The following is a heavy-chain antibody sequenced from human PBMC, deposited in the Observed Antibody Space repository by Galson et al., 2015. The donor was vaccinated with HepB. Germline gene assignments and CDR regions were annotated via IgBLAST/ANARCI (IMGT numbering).Heavy chain of an antibody. D-gene: IGHD3-10*01. CDR2: ISYDGSNK. J-gene: IGHJ4*02. V-gene: IGHV3-30-3*01. CDR3: ARDDGLMVRGVIDY. Sequence: SLRLSCAASGFTFSGYAMHWVRQAPGKGLEWVAVISYDGSNKYYADSVKGRFTISRDNSKNTLYLQMNSLRAEDTAVYYCARDDGLMVRGVIDYWGQGTLVTVSS. CDR1: GFTFSGYA.